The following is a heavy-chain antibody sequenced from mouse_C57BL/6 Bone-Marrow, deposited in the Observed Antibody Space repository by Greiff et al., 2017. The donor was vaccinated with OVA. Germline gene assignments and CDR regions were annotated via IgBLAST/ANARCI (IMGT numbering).Heavy chain of an antibody. V-gene: IGHV5-9-1*02. CDR3: TRLLDAMDY. CDR2: ISSGGDYI. J-gene: IGHJ4*01. D-gene: IGHD2-1*01. Sequence: EVQLVESGAGLVKPGGSLKLSCAASGFTFSSYAMSWVRPTPEKRLVWVAYISSGGDYIYYADTVKGRFTISRDNARNTLYLQMSILKSEDTAMYYCTRLLDAMDYWGQGTSVTVS. CDR1: GFTFSSYA.